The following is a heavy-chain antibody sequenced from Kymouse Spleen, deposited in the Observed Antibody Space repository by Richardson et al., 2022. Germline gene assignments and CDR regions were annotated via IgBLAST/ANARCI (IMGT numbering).Heavy chain of an antibody. D-gene: IGHD1-26*01. CDR3: ASIVGATENYYYGMDV. J-gene: IGHJ6*02. V-gene: IGHV4-61*01. CDR1: GGSVSSGSYY. CDR2: IYYSGST. Sequence: QVQLQESGPGLVKPSETLSLTCTVSGGSVSSGSYYWSWIRQPPGKGLEWIGYIYYSGSTNYNPSLKSRVTISVDTSKNQFSLKLSSVTAADTAVYYCASIVGATENYYYGMDVWGQGTTVTVSS.